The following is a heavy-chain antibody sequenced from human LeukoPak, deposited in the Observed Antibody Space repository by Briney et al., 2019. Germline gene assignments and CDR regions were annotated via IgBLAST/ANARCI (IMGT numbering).Heavy chain of an antibody. CDR2: ISYDGSNK. CDR3: AKATYCSSTSCYENWFDP. V-gene: IGHV3-30*04. D-gene: IGHD2-2*01. Sequence: GGSLRLSCAASGFSFSSYAMHWVRQAPGKGLEWVALISYDGSNKYYADSVKGRFTISRDNSKNTLYLQMNSLRAEDTAVYYCAKATYCSSTSCYENWFDPWGQGTLVTVSS. J-gene: IGHJ5*02. CDR1: GFSFSSYA.